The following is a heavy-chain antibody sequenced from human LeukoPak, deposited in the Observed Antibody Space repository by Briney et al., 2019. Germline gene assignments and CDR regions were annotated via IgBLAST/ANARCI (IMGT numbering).Heavy chain of an antibody. CDR3: ARVRTYCGGDCLTDAFDI. V-gene: IGHV4-4*07. D-gene: IGHD2-21*02. CDR2: IYTSGST. J-gene: IGHJ3*02. Sequence: SETLSLTCTVSGGSISSYYWSWMRQPAGKGLEWIGRIYTSGSTNYNPSLKSRVTMSVDTSKNQFSLKLSSVTAADTAVYYCARVRTYCGGDCLTDAFDIWGQGTMVTVSS. CDR1: GGSISSYY.